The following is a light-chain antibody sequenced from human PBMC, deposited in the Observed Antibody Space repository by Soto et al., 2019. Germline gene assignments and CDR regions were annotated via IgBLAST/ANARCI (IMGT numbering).Light chain of an antibody. CDR1: QSVSSW. CDR2: DVS. Sequence: DIQSTQSPSTLSASVGDRVTITCRASQSVSSWLAWYQQKPGKAPKLLIFDVSNLESGVPSRFSGSGSGTEFTLTINSLHFDDFATYYCQQYDYSRTFGQGTKLGIK. V-gene: IGKV1-5*01. J-gene: IGKJ1*01. CDR3: QQYDYSRT.